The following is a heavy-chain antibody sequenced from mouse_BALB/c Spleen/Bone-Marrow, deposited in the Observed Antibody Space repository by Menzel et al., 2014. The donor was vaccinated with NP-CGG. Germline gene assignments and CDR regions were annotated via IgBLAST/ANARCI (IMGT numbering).Heavy chain of an antibody. CDR3: ARSTMITEGFAY. V-gene: IGHV2-9*02. J-gene: IGHJ3*01. Sequence: VQVVESGPGLVAPSQSLSITCTASGFSLTSYGVHWVRQPPGKDLEWLGVIWAGGSTNYNSALVSRLSISKDNSKSQVFLKMNSLQADDTAMYYCARSTMITEGFAYWGQGTLVTVSA. CDR2: IWAGGST. CDR1: GFSLTSYG. D-gene: IGHD2-4*01.